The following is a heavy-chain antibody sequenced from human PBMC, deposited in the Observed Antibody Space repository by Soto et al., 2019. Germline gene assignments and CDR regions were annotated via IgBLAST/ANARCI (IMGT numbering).Heavy chain of an antibody. CDR3: ARDAEVSGELYY. CDR1: GYTFTSYG. J-gene: IGHJ4*02. CDR2: ISAYNGNT. Sequence: QVQLVQSGAEVKKPGASVKVSCKASGYTFTSYGISWVRQAPGQGLEWMGWISAYNGNTNYAQKLQGRVTMTTDTSTSTAYIDLRSLRSDDTAVYYWARDAEVSGELYYWGQGTLVTVSS. V-gene: IGHV1-18*01. D-gene: IGHD3-16*01.